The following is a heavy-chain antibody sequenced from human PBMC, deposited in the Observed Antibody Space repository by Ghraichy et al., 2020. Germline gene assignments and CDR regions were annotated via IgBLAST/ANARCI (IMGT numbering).Heavy chain of an antibody. Sequence: SETLSLTCTVSGGSVSSGSYYWSWIRQPPGKGLEWIGYIYYSGSTNYNPSLKSRVTISVDTSKNQFSLKLSSVTAADTAVYYCATIYGSGSYVYYYYGMDVWGQGTTVTVS. CDR1: GGSVSSGSYY. V-gene: IGHV4-61*01. CDR3: ATIYGSGSYVYYYYGMDV. J-gene: IGHJ6*02. CDR2: IYYSGST. D-gene: IGHD3-10*01.